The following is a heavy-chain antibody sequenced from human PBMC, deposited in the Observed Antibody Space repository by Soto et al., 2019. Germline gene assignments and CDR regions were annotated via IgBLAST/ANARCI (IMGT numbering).Heavy chain of an antibody. CDR3: ARVESGYDSYYYYYMDV. Sequence: QVQLVQSGAEVKKPGASVKVSCKASGYTFTDYDINWVRQATGQGLEWMGWTNPNSGNTGYPQKFQGRITMTRKNSISTAYMELSSLRSEDTAVYYCARVESGYDSYYYYYMDVWGKGTTVTVSS. V-gene: IGHV1-8*01. CDR1: GYTFTDYD. D-gene: IGHD5-12*01. J-gene: IGHJ6*03. CDR2: TNPNSGNT.